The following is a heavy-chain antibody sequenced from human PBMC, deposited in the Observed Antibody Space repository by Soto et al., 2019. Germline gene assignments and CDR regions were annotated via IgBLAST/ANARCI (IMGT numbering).Heavy chain of an antibody. CDR3: ARLEYDFWSGTTPDV. CDR1: GGYISRYY. J-gene: IGHJ6*04. Sequence: TQSLTGAGSGGYISRYYCGWIQQHPGKGLEWIGYIYYSGSTNYNPSLKSRVTISVDTSKNQFSLKLSSVTAADTAVYYCARLEYDFWSGTTPDVWGKGTTVTVSS. V-gene: IGHV4-59*08. CDR2: IYYSGST. D-gene: IGHD3-3*01.